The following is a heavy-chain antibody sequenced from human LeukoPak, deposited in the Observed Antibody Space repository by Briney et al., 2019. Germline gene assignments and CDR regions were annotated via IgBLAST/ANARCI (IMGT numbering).Heavy chain of an antibody. CDR3: ARENYQGAFDI. CDR1: NNSIRNGYY. CDR2: IYHSGST. J-gene: IGHJ3*02. D-gene: IGHD1-7*01. V-gene: IGHV4-38-2*01. Sequence: SETLSLTCAVSNNSIRNGYYWGWIRQPPGTGLDRIGSIYHSGSTYYDPSLKSRLTISLDTSKSHFSLNLSSVTAADTAVYYCARENYQGAFDIWGQGTMVTVSS.